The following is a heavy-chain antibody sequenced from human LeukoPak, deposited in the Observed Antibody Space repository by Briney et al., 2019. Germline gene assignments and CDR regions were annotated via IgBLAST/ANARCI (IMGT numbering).Heavy chain of an antibody. CDR1: GGTFSSYA. Sequence: SVKVSCKPSGGTFSSYAISWVRQAPGQGLEWMGGIIPIFGTANYAQKCQGRVTITTDESTSTAYMELSSLRSEDTAVYYCASGGDGYNFDYWGQETLVTVSS. V-gene: IGHV1-69*05. CDR2: IIPIFGTA. D-gene: IGHD5-24*01. CDR3: ASGGDGYNFDY. J-gene: IGHJ4*02.